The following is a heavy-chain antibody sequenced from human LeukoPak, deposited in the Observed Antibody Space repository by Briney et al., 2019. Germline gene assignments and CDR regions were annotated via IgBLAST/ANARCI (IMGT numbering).Heavy chain of an antibody. CDR2: IYYSGST. D-gene: IGHD6-13*01. J-gene: IGHJ4*02. V-gene: IGHV4-31*03. CDR3: ASGSWYPVEY. CDR1: GGSISSGVHY. Sequence: SETLSLTCSVSGGSISSGVHYWSWIRHHPGKGLEWIGYIYYSGSTYYNPSLKRRVTISVDSSKNQFSLKLSSVTAADTAVYYCASGSWYPVEYWGQGTLVTVSS.